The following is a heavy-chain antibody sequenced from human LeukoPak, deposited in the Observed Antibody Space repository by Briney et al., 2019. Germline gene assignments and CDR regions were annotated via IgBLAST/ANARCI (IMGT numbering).Heavy chain of an antibody. D-gene: IGHD5-12*01. CDR3: ARVWLRDYMDV. Sequence: GGSLRLSSAGSGFTFRSYAMNWVRQAPGKGLEWVSAITADGGSTHYTTSVKGRFIISRDTPKNTLSLQMNNLRAEDTAVYFCARVWLRDYMDVWGEGTTVSVSS. V-gene: IGHV3-23*01. CDR1: GFTFRSYA. J-gene: IGHJ6*03. CDR2: ITADGGST.